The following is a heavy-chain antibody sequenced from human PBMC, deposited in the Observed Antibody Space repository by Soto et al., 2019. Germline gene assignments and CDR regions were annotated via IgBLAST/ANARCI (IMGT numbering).Heavy chain of an antibody. CDR1: GFTFSSHA. CDR2: ISSDGSNK. D-gene: IGHD1-26*01. Sequence: QVQLVESGGGVVQPGRSLRLSCAVSGFTFSSHAMHWVRQAPGKGLEWVALISSDGSNKYYADSVKGRFTTSRDNSKNTMYLHMNSLRVEDTAVYYCARDDEGGSDCDLGYWGQGALVTVSS. CDR3: ARDDEGGSDCDLGY. J-gene: IGHJ4*02. V-gene: IGHV3-30-3*01.